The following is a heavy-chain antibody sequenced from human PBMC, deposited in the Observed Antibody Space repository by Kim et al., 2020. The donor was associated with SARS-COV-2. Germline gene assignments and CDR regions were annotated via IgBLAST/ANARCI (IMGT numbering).Heavy chain of an antibody. CDR2: ISGSGGST. D-gene: IGHD6-13*01. J-gene: IGHJ4*02. CDR1: GFTFSSYA. V-gene: IGHV3-23*01. CDR3: AKDRIRIAAAGPNEADY. Sequence: GGSLRLSCAASGFTFSSYAMSWVRQAPGKGLEWVSAISGSGGSTYYADSVKGRFTISRDNSKNTLYLQMNSLRAEDTAVYYCAKDRIRIAAAGPNEADYWGQGTLVTVSS.